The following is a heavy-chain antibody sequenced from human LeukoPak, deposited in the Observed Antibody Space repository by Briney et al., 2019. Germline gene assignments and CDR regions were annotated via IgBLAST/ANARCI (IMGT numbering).Heavy chain of an antibody. Sequence: GGALRLSCAASGFTFSSYAMSWVRQAPGKGLEWVSAMSGSGGNTYYADSVKGRCTISRDYSKNTLYLQMNSLRAEDTAVYYCARAEPYCTNGVCYQGDYWGQGTLVTVSS. J-gene: IGHJ4*02. CDR3: ARAEPYCTNGVCYQGDY. D-gene: IGHD2-8*01. CDR2: MSGSGGNT. CDR1: GFTFSSYA. V-gene: IGHV3-23*01.